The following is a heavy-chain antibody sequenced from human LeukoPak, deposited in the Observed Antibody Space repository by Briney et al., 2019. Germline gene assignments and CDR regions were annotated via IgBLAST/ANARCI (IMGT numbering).Heavy chain of an antibody. CDR1: GIIMTKYW. D-gene: IGHD3-22*01. CDR3: ARDGNYYDSSGYYFDY. J-gene: IGHJ4*02. V-gene: IGHV3-7*03. Sequence: GGSLRLSCAASGIIMTKYWMTWVRQVPGKGLEWVATIKQDGSEKYYVDSVKGRFTISRDNAKNSLYLQMNSLRAEDTAVYYCARDGNYYDSSGYYFDYWGQGTLVTVSS. CDR2: IKQDGSEK.